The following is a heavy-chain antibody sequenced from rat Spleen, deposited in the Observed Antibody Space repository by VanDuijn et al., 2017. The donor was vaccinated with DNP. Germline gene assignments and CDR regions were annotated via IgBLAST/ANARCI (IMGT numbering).Heavy chain of an antibody. J-gene: IGHJ4*01. CDR2: INTDGGNT. D-gene: IGHD1-10*01. V-gene: IGHV5S13*01. CDR3: TRLTTTSHYYAMDA. Sequence: EVQLVESGGGLVQPGRSLKLSCVASGLTFNNYWMAWIRQAPTKGLEWVTSINTDGGNTFYRDSVKGRFTISRDNAKNTQYLQMDSLRSEDTATYYCTRLTTTSHYYAMDAWGQGTSVTVSS. CDR1: GLTFNNYW.